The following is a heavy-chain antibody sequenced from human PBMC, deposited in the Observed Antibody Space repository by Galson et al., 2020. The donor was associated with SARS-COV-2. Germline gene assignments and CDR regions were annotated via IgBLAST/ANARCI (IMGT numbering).Heavy chain of an antibody. D-gene: IGHD3-22*01. Sequence: PSETLYLTCAVSGGSIRSGGNSWGWLRQPPGKGLQWIGYISSSGTAFYSTSLKSRVLISLDASRNQFYLMLNTVTAADTAVYFCARVSYGSSGYHYRDWGRGTLVTVSS. CDR3: ARVSYGSSGYHYRD. J-gene: IGHJ4*02. CDR2: ISSSGTA. V-gene: IGHV4-30-4*07. CDR1: GGSIRSGGNS.